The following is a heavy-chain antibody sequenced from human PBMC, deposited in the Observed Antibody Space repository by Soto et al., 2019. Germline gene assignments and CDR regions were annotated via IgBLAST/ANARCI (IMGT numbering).Heavy chain of an antibody. CDR1: GGTFSSYT. CDR3: AVVNRSNNWFDP. D-gene: IGHD2-2*01. V-gene: IGHV1-69*02. Sequence: GASVKLSSKASGGTFSSYTISWVRQAPGQGLEWMGRIIPILGIANYAQKFQGRVTITADKSTSTAYMELSSLRSEDTAVYYCAVVNRSNNWFDPWGQGTLVTVSS. J-gene: IGHJ5*02. CDR2: IIPILGIA.